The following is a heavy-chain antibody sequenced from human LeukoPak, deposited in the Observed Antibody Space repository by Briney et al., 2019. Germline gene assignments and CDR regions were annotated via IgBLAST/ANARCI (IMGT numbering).Heavy chain of an antibody. CDR3: AKTGFPYYYDSSGYPDY. D-gene: IGHD3-22*01. V-gene: IGHV3-23*01. Sequence: SGGSLRLSCGASGFTFSSYAMGWVRQAPGKGLEWVSAISGSGGSTYYADSVKGRFTISRDNSKNTLYLQMNSLRAEDTAVYYCAKTGFPYYYDSSGYPDYWGQGTLVTVSS. CDR1: GFTFSSYA. J-gene: IGHJ4*02. CDR2: ISGSGGST.